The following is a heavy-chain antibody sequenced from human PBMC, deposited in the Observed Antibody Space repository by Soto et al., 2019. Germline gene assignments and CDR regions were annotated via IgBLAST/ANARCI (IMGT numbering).Heavy chain of an antibody. D-gene: IGHD3-16*01. CDR2: IKQDGSEK. J-gene: IGHJ5*02. CDR1: NFSFSSFW. V-gene: IGHV3-7*01. Sequence: EAQLVESGGGLVQPGGSLRLSCAASNFSFSSFWMSWVRQAPGKGPEWVAKIKQDGSEKYYVDPLKGRFTISRDNAKNSVYLQMNSLRVEDTAVYFCARGGRDAYDWFDPWGQGTLVTVSS. CDR3: ARGGRDAYDWFDP.